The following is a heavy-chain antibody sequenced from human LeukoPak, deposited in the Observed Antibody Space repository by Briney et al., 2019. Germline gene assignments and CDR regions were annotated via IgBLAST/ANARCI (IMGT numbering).Heavy chain of an antibody. D-gene: IGHD2-15*01. J-gene: IGHJ4*02. CDR1: GYSFTTHW. Sequence: GESLKISCKGSGYSFTTHWLGWVRQMPGKGLEWMGIIYPGDSDTRYSPSFQGQVTISADKSINTAYLQWSSLKASDSAMYFCARGYRGSGRGYDIFDYWGQGTLVTVSS. CDR2: IYPGDSDT. V-gene: IGHV5-51*01. CDR3: ARGYRGSGRGYDIFDY.